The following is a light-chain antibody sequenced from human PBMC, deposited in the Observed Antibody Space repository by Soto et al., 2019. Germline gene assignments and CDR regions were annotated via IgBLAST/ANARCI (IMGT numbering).Light chain of an antibody. Sequence: DIQITQFPSSLSASIRDRFTITCRTSQRISSYLNWYQQKPGKAPKLLIYGTSSLQSGVPSRFSGSGSGTAFTLTISSLQPEDFATYYCQQSYNTPLFGGGTKVDNK. J-gene: IGKJ4*01. CDR1: QRISSY. V-gene: IGKV1-39*01. CDR2: GTS. CDR3: QQSYNTPL.